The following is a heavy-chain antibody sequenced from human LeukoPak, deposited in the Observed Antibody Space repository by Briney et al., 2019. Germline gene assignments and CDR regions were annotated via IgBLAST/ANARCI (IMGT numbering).Heavy chain of an antibody. Sequence: PGGSLRLSCAASGFTFSSYEMNWVRQAPEKGLEWVSYISSSGSTIYYADSVKGRFTISRDNAKNSLYLQMNSLRAEDTAVYYCARATYYYGSGSQPMYDYWGQGTLVTVSS. D-gene: IGHD3-10*01. V-gene: IGHV3-48*03. CDR2: ISSSGSTI. CDR1: GFTFSSYE. J-gene: IGHJ4*02. CDR3: ARATYYYGSGSQPMYDY.